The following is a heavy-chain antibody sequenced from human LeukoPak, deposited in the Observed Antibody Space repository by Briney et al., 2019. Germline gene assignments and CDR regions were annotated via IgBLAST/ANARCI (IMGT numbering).Heavy chain of an antibody. D-gene: IGHD6-19*01. Sequence: ASVKVSCKASGYTFTSYYMHWVRQAPGQGLEWMGIINPSGGSTSYAQKFQGRVTMTRNTSISTAYMELSSLRSEDTAVYYCARGRRGSSGWYVGFDPWGQGTLVTVSS. CDR1: GYTFTSYY. CDR3: ARGRRGSSGWYVGFDP. J-gene: IGHJ5*02. V-gene: IGHV1-46*01. CDR2: INPSGGST.